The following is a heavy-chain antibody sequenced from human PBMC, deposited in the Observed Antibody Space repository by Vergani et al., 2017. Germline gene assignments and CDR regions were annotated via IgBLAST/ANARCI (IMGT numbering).Heavy chain of an antibody. CDR3: ARDCTSGGCPDNYGMDV. CDR2: IYSGGST. CDR1: GFTVSSNY. V-gene: IGHV3-66*01. Sequence: EVQLLESGGDLVQPGGSLRLSCAASGFTVSSNYMSWVRQAPGKGLEWVSVIYSGGSTYYADSVKGRFTISRDNSKNTLYLQLRSLRAEDAAVYYCARDCTSGGCPDNYGMDVWGQGATVTVSS. D-gene: IGHD2-8*01. J-gene: IGHJ6*02.